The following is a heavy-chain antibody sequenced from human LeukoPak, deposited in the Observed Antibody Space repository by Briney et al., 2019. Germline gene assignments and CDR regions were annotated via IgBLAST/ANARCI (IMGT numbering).Heavy chain of an antibody. CDR2: INPNSGGT. D-gene: IGHD5-12*01. V-gene: IGHV1-2*02. CDR3: ASGSVKPMFGYSGYVH. J-gene: IGHJ4*02. CDR1: GYTFTGYY. Sequence: GASVKVSCKASGYTFTGYYMHWVRQAPGQGLEWVGWINPNSGGTNYAQKFQGRVTMTRDTSISTAYMELSRLRSDDTAVYYCASGSVKPMFGYSGYVHWGQGTLVTVSS.